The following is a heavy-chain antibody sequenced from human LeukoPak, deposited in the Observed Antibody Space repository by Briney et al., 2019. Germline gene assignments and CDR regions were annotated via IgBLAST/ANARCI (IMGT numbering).Heavy chain of an antibody. Sequence: GGSQRLSCAASGFTFSSYSMNWVRQAPGKGLEWVSSISSSSSYIYYADSVKGRFTISRDNAKNSLYLQMNSLRAEDTAVYYCARESPYSGYYFDYWGQGTLVTVPS. V-gene: IGHV3-21*01. J-gene: IGHJ4*02. CDR3: ARESPYSGYYFDY. D-gene: IGHD5-12*01. CDR2: ISSSSSYI. CDR1: GFTFSSYS.